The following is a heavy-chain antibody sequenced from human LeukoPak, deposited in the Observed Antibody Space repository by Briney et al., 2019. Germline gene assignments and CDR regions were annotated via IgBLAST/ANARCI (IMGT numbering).Heavy chain of an antibody. CDR2: IWFDGSNK. D-gene: IGHD1-26*01. CDR3: ARGGPSGSPWNDY. V-gene: IGHV3-33*01. CDR1: GFTFSSYG. Sequence: PGGSLRLSCAASGFTFSSYGMHWVRQAPGKGLEWMAVIWFDGSNKYYADSVKGRFTISRDNSKNTLYLQMNSLRAEDTAVYYCARGGPSGSPWNDYWGQGTLVTVSS. J-gene: IGHJ4*02.